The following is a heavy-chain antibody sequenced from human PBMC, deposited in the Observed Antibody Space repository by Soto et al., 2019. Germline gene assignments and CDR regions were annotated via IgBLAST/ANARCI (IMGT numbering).Heavy chain of an antibody. Sequence: PGGSLRLSCAASGFTLSNSGIHWVRQAPGKGLEWVAVIWSDGSNEYYADSVKGRFTISRDNSKNTLYLQMNSLRAEDTAVYYCAKYWYSGYSDAFDIWGQGTMVTVSS. V-gene: IGHV3-33*06. J-gene: IGHJ3*02. CDR3: AKYWYSGYSDAFDI. CDR2: IWSDGSNE. CDR1: GFTLSNSG. D-gene: IGHD5-12*01.